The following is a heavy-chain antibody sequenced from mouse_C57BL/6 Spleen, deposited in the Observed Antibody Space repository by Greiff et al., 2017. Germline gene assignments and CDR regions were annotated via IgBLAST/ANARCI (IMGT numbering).Heavy chain of an antibody. CDR3: AREDHYYGRLFDY. J-gene: IGHJ2*01. CDR1: GYTFTSYW. Sequence: VQLQQPGAELVKPGASVKLSCKASGYTFTSYWMHWVKQRPGQGLEWIGMIHPNSGSTNYNEKFKSKATLTVDKSSSTAYMQLRSLTSEDSAVYYCAREDHYYGRLFDYWGQGTTLTVSS. CDR2: IHPNSGST. V-gene: IGHV1-64*01. D-gene: IGHD1-1*01.